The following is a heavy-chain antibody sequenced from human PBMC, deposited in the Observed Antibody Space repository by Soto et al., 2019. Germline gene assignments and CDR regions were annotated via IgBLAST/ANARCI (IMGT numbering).Heavy chain of an antibody. J-gene: IGHJ6*02. V-gene: IGHV3-21*01. D-gene: IGHD5-12*01. CDR1: GFTFTRYS. Sequence: PGGSLRLSCAASGFTFTRYSMNWVRQAPGKGLEWVSSISSTTNYIYYADSVKGRFTISRDNAKNSLYLQMSSLRAEDTAVYYCARDRGGYDRLYYYHGMDVWGQGTTVTVSS. CDR2: ISSTTNYI. CDR3: ARDRGGYDRLYYYHGMDV.